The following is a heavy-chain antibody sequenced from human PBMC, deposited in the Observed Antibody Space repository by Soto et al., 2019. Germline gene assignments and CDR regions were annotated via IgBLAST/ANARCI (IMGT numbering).Heavy chain of an antibody. Sequence: QVHLQQWGAGLLKPSETLSLTCAGYGGSFSGYYWTWIRQPPGKGLEWIGEINQRGITNYNPSLKSRVIMSVDTSKNQFALRLSSVTAADTAVYYCARGDFKPNGITADTDYWGQGTLVTVSS. D-gene: IGHD6-13*01. CDR2: INQRGIT. J-gene: IGHJ4*02. CDR3: ARGDFKPNGITADTDY. CDR1: GGSFSGYY. V-gene: IGHV4-34*01.